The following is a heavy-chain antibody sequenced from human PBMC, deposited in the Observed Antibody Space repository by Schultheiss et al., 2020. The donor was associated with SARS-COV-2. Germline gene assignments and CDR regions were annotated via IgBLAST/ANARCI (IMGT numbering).Heavy chain of an antibody. CDR1: GFTVSSNY. V-gene: IGHV3-66*01. D-gene: IGHD2-21*02. CDR3: AREVGDCTYDY. J-gene: IGHJ4*02. Sequence: GGSLRLSCAASGFTVSSNYMSWVRQAPGKGLEWVSVIYSGGSTYYADSVKGRFTISRENAKNSLYLQMNSLRAGDTAVYYCAREVGDCTYDYWGQGTLVTVSS. CDR2: IYSGGST.